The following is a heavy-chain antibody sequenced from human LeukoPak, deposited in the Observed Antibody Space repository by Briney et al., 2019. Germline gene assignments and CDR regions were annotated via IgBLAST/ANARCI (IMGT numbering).Heavy chain of an antibody. CDR2: ISGYNGNT. J-gene: IGHJ4*02. D-gene: IGHD3-22*01. V-gene: IGHV1-18*01. CDR3: ARDPVLYYYDTSGRSAFDY. CDR1: GYTFTTYG. Sequence: ASVRVSCKASGYTFTTYGISWVRQAPGQGLEWMGWISGYNGNTNYAQNVQGRVTMTTDTSTSTAYMEVRSLRSDDTAVYYCARDPVLYYYDTSGRSAFDYWGQGTLVTVSS.